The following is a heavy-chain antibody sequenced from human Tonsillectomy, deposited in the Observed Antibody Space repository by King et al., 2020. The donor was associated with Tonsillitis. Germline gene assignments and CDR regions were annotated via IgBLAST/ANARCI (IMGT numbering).Heavy chain of an antibody. D-gene: IGHD3-16*01. J-gene: IGHJ4*02. CDR3: ARDLVGVY. CDR2: ISSDGSQK. Sequence: VQLVESGGGVVQPGRSLRLSCAASGFTFTTYSMHWVRQAPGEGLEWLALISSDGSQKYYADSVKGRFAISRDNSQNTLYLQISSLRHEDTVVYYCARDLVGVYWGQGALLTVSS. V-gene: IGHV3-30*09. CDR1: GFTFTTYS.